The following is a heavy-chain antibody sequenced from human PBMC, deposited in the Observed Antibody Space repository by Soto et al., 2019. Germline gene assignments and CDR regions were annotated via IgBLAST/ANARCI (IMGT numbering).Heavy chain of an antibody. J-gene: IGHJ4*02. Sequence: EVQLVESGGGVVQPGGSLRLSCTASGFTFNTHWMHWVSQAPGKGLVWVSRIYFDGITTNYADSVKGGLTDTRDNAKNTVYLHVNTLRDEDTAVYYCARGGAMGVDYWGQGTLVTVSS. CDR3: ARGGAMGVDY. CDR2: IYFDGITT. CDR1: GFTFNTHW. D-gene: IGHD1-26*01. V-gene: IGHV3-74*01.